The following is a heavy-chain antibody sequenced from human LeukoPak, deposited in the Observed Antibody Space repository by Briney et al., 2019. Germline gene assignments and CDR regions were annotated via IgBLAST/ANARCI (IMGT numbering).Heavy chain of an antibody. D-gene: IGHD3-22*01. CDR2: IIPIFGTA. J-gene: IGHJ3*02. Sequence: SVKVSCKASGGTFTSYAISWVRHAPGQGLEWMGGIIPIFGTANYAQKFQGRVTITADESTSTAYMELSSLRSEDTAVYYCARDLYYYDSSGYSFYAFDIWGQGTMVTVSS. CDR1: GGTFTSYA. V-gene: IGHV1-69*13. CDR3: ARDLYYYDSSGYSFYAFDI.